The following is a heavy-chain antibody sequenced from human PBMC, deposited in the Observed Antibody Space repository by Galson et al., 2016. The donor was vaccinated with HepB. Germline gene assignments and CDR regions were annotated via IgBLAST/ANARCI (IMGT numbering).Heavy chain of an antibody. CDR1: GFTVRSNY. CDR3: VTYCTGGSCKVGH. J-gene: IGHJ4*02. V-gene: IGHV3-53*01. CDR2: VYAGGNT. D-gene: IGHD2-8*02. Sequence: SLRLSCAVTGFTVRSNYVGWVRHGPEKGLEWVAIVYAGGNTKYADSVKGRFTISRDESENATSLQMSNLMREDTAVYYCVTYCTGGSCKVGHWGQGTLVTVSS.